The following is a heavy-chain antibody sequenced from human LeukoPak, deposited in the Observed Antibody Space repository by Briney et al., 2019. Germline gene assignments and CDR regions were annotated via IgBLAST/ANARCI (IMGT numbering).Heavy chain of an antibody. Sequence: GGSLRLSCAASGFTFSSYGMHWVRQAPGKGLEWVAVIWYDGSNKYYADSVKGRFTISRDNSKNTLYLQMNSLRAEDTAVSYCARDPAYCGGDCYPTGYFDYWGQGTLVTVSS. D-gene: IGHD2-21*02. CDR3: ARDPAYCGGDCYPTGYFDY. CDR1: GFTFSSYG. V-gene: IGHV3-33*01. J-gene: IGHJ4*02. CDR2: IWYDGSNK.